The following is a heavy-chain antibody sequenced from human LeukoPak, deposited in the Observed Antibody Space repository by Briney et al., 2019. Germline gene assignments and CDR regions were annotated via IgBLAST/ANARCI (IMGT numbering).Heavy chain of an antibody. J-gene: IGHJ5*02. CDR3: ARDRGYLNWFDP. V-gene: IGHV1-2*02. CDR2: INPNSGGT. D-gene: IGHD5-12*01. Sequence: GASVTVSCKASGYTFTVYYMHWVRQAPGQGLEWMGWINPNSGGTNYAQKFQGRVTMTRDTSISTAYMELSRLRSDDTAVYYCARDRGYLNWFDPWGQGTLVTVSS. CDR1: GYTFTVYY.